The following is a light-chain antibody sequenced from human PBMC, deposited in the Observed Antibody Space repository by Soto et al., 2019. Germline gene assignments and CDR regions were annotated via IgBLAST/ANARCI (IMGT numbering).Light chain of an antibody. Sequence: EIVLTQSPATLSLSPGERATLSCRASQSLSNFLAWYQQKPGQAPRLLIYDASNRANGIPVRFSGSGSGTDFTLTISSLEPEDFAVYYCQQRSNLVTFFPGTTVEIK. J-gene: IGKJ3*01. CDR2: DAS. V-gene: IGKV3-11*01. CDR3: QQRSNLVT. CDR1: QSLSNF.